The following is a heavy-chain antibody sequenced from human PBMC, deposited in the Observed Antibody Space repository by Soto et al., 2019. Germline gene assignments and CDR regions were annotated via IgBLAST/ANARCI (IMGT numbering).Heavy chain of an antibody. CDR2: ISYDGSNK. Sequence: GGSLRLSCAASGVTFSSYGMHWVRQAPGKGLEWVAVISYDGSNKYYADSVKGRFTISRDNSKNTLYLQMNSLRAEDTAVYYCAKKMGNRYSSSWSMSEYWGQGTLVTVSS. D-gene: IGHD6-13*01. J-gene: IGHJ4*02. CDR1: GVTFSSYG. CDR3: AKKMGNRYSSSWSMSEY. V-gene: IGHV3-30*18.